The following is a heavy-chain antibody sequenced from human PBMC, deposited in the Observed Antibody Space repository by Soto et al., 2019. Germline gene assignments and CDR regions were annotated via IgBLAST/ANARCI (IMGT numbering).Heavy chain of an antibody. Sequence: GGSLRLPCAASGFTFSSYAMHWVRQAPGKGLEYVSAISSNGGSTYYANSVKGRFTISRDNSKNTLYLQMGSLRAEDMAVYYCARVIFSYGDYAFYYWGQGTLVTVSS. CDR2: ISSNGGST. V-gene: IGHV3-64*01. J-gene: IGHJ4*02. CDR1: GFTFSSYA. CDR3: ARVIFSYGDYAFYY. D-gene: IGHD4-17*01.